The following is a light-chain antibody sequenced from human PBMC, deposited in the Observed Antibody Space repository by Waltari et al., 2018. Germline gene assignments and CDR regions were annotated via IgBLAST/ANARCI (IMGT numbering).Light chain of an antibody. J-gene: IGLJ1*01. Sequence: QSVLTQPSSASGTPGQRVTISCSGSSSNTGTNTVNWYQHLPGTAPNVLIYSDNQRHSGVPNRFSGSKSGTSASLAIVGLQSEDEADYFCVAWDDSLNAYVFGTGTKVTVL. V-gene: IGLV1-44*01. CDR1: SSNTGTNT. CDR3: VAWDDSLNAYV. CDR2: SDN.